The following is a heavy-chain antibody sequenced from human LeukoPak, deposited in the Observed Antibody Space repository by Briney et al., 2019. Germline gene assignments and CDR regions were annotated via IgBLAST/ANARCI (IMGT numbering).Heavy chain of an antibody. CDR1: VYTLTSYG. D-gene: IGHD2-2*02. CDR2: LSAYYGNT. CDR3: ARARGVRAAIFHYYYYMDV. V-gene: IGHV1-18*01. J-gene: IGHJ6*03. Sequence: ASVKVSCKASVYTLTSYGTSWVPQPPGRGLEWVGCLSAYYGNTNYAQKLQSRDPKTPDTSPSTAYMDKRTARSHHTAVYFCARARGVRAAIFHYYYYMDVWGKGNTVTVSS.